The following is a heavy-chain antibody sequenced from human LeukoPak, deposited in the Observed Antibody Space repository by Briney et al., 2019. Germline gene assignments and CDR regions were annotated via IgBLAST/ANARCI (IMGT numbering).Heavy chain of an antibody. CDR2: ISSSSSYI. CDR1: GFTFSSYS. Sequence: GGSLRLSCAASGFTFSSYSMNWVRQAPGKGLEWVSSISSSSSYIYYADSVKGRFTISRDNAKNSLYLQMNSLRAEDTAVYYCASDHYYDSSGYEAWGQGTLVTVSS. J-gene: IGHJ5*02. V-gene: IGHV3-21*01. D-gene: IGHD3-22*01. CDR3: ASDHYYDSSGYEA.